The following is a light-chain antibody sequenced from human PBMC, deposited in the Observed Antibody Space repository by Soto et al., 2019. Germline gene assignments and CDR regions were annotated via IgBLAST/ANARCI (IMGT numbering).Light chain of an antibody. CDR2: GAS. J-gene: IGKJ1*01. Sequence: IVLTQSPGTLSLSPWERATLSCSASQSVSSNSLDWYQQKRGQAPRLLIHGASSRATGIPDRFSGSGSGTDFTLTISRLEPEDFAVYYCQQSGGSPRTFGQGTKVDIK. V-gene: IGKV3-20*01. CDR3: QQSGGSPRT. CDR1: QSVSSNS.